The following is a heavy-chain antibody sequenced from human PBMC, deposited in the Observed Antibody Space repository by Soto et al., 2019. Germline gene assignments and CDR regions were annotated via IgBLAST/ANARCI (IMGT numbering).Heavy chain of an antibody. V-gene: IGHV3-9*01. D-gene: IGHD2-21*02. CDR2: ISWNSGHI. Sequence: PVGSLRLSCAASGFTFDDYAMHWVRQAPGEGLEWVSGISWNSGHIGYADSVKGRFTISRDNAKNALYLQMNSLRAEDTALYYCAKDRTAYIGPCAFWGQGTVVPVSS. CDR1: GFTFDDYA. J-gene: IGHJ4*02. CDR3: AKDRTAYIGPCAF.